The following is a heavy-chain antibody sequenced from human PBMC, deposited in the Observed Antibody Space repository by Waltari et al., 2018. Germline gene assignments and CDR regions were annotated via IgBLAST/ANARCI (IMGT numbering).Heavy chain of an antibody. CDR1: GSSISNNY. V-gene: IGHV4-4*07. Sequence: QVQLQESGPGLVKPSETLSLTCTVSGSSISNNYWNWILQPAGKGLGWIGRIYASGTTNYNPSLKSRVSVSVDTSKNQFSLNLTSVTAADTAVYYCARGLAFDSWGQGSLVTVSS. D-gene: IGHD3-9*01. CDR3: ARGLAFDS. J-gene: IGHJ4*02. CDR2: IYASGTT.